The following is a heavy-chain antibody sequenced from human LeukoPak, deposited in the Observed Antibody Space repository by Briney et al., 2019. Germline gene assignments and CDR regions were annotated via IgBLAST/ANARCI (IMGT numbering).Heavy chain of an antibody. CDR3: AREGYYYDSSGYYGYYYYMDV. J-gene: IGHJ6*03. D-gene: IGHD3-22*01. CDR2: IHTSGST. Sequence: PSETLSLTCTVSGGSISSYYWSWIRQPAGKGLEWIGRIHTSGSTNYNPSLKSRVTMSVDTSKNQFSLKLSSVTAADTAVYYCAREGYYYDSSGYYGYYYYMDVWGKGTTVTVSS. CDR1: GGSISSYY. V-gene: IGHV4-4*07.